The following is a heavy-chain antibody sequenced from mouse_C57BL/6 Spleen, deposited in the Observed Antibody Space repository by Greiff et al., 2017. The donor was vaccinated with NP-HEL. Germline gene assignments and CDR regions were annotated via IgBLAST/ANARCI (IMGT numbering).Heavy chain of an antibody. CDR1: GFTFSDYG. Sequence: EVKVVESGGGLVQPGGSLKLSCAASGFTFSDYGMAWVRQAPRKGPEWVAFISNLAYSIYYADTVTGRFTISRENAKNNLYLEMSSLRSEDTAMYYCARRDYSNYVGYFEVWGTGTTVTVSS. CDR3: ARRDYSNYVGYFEV. J-gene: IGHJ1*03. D-gene: IGHD2-5*01. V-gene: IGHV5-15*01. CDR2: ISNLAYSI.